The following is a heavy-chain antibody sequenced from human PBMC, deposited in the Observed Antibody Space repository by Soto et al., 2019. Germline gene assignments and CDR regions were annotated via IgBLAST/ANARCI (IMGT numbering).Heavy chain of an antibody. D-gene: IGHD1-26*01. CDR3: AKDPPWTVGPLAMDV. V-gene: IGHV3-23*01. CDR2: FSGSGGNI. Sequence: ESGGGLVQPGGSLRLSCVASGFAFSTHAMSWVRQAPGKGLEWVSTFSGSGGNIYYAESVKGRLTISRDDSKNTLYLQMNSLRVEDTAVYYCAKDPPWTVGPLAMDVWGQGTTVTVSS. J-gene: IGHJ6*02. CDR1: GFAFSTHA.